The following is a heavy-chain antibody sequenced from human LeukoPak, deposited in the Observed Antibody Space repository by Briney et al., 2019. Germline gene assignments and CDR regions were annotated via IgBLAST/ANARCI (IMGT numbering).Heavy chain of an antibody. CDR1: GFTFSSYA. CDR3: AKDRANTYYYDSSGADY. Sequence: PGGSLRLSCAASGFTFSSYAMSWVRQAPGKGLEWVSAISGGGGSTYYADSVKGRFTISRDNSKNTLYLQMNSLRAEDTAVYYCAKDRANTYYYDSSGADYWGQGTLVTVSS. J-gene: IGHJ4*02. D-gene: IGHD3-22*01. V-gene: IGHV3-23*01. CDR2: ISGGGGST.